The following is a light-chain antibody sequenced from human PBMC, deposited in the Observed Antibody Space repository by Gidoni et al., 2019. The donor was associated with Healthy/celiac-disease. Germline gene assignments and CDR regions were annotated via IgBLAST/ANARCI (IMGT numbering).Light chain of an antibody. J-gene: IGKJ5*01. CDR1: QSVSSY. V-gene: IGKV3-11*01. CDR2: DAS. Sequence: EIVFTQSPATLSLSPGERATLSCRASQSVSSYLAWYQQKPGQAPRLLIYDASNRATGIPARFSGSGSGTDVTLTISSLEPEDFAGYYCQQRSNWPFLAFGQGTRLEIK. CDR3: QQRSNWPFLA.